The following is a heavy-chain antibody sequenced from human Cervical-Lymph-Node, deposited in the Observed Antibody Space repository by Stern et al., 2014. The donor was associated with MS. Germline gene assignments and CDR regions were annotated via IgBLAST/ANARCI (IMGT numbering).Heavy chain of an antibody. D-gene: IGHD6-25*01. J-gene: IGHJ2*01. CDR3: ARDAASSGWPFHYFDL. Sequence: QVQLVQSGAEVKKPGASVKLSCKASGYTFTTYYVHWVRQVPGQVGEWMGIINPDGGTTIYAPKFRGRVTLTRDTSTSTVYMELSSLTSEDTAFYYCARDAASSGWPFHYFDLWGRGTLVTVSS. V-gene: IGHV1-46*01. CDR2: INPDGGTT. CDR1: GYTFTTYY.